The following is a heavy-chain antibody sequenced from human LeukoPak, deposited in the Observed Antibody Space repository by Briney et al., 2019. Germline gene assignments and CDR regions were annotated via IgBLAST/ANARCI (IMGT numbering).Heavy chain of an antibody. J-gene: IGHJ4*02. Sequence: GGSLRLSCAASGFTFSNYNMNWVRQAPGKGLEWVSYISSGSSTIFYADSVKGRFTISRDNAKNSLYLQMNSLRDEDTAVYYCATNYDIVTGYYKIDYWGQGTLVTVSS. CDR3: ATNYDIVTGYYKIDY. V-gene: IGHV3-48*02. CDR1: GFTFSNYN. D-gene: IGHD3-9*01. CDR2: ISSGSSTI.